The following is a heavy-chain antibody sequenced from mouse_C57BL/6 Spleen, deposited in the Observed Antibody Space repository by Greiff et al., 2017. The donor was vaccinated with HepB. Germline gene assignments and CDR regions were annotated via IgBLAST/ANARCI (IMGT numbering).Heavy chain of an antibody. D-gene: IGHD1-1*01. CDR1: GYTFTDYY. CDR3: ARSGTTVVYFDY. Sequence: QVQLQQSGAELVRPGASVKLSCKASGYTFTDYYINWVKQRPGQGLEWIARIYPGSGNTYYNEKFKGKATLTAEKSSSTAYMQLSSLTSEDSAVYFCARSGTTVVYFDYWGQGTTLTVSS. J-gene: IGHJ2*01. V-gene: IGHV1-76*01. CDR2: IYPGSGNT.